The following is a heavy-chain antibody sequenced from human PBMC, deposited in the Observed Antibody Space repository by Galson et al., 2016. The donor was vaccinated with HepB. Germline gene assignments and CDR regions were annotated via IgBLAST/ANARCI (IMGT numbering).Heavy chain of an antibody. V-gene: IGHV3-53*01. CDR3: ARKSDTYRYDGDF. CDR2: IYSIGTT. CDR1: GFTVSNNY. J-gene: IGHJ4*02. D-gene: IGHD3-16*02. Sequence: SLRLSCAVSGFTVSNNYMTWVRQAPGKGPEWVALIYSIGTTDYADSVTGRFTISRDNARNTMNLEMKSLRADDTAVYYCARKSDTYRYDGDFWGQGTLVTVSS.